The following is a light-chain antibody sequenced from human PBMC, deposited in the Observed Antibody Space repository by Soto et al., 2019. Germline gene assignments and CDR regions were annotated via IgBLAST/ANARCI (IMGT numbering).Light chain of an antibody. CDR2: DAS. CDR1: KSISSW. CDR3: QQYNSYST. V-gene: IGKV1-5*01. J-gene: IGKJ2*01. Sequence: EIQMTQSPSTLSASVGDRVTITCRASKSISSWLAWYQQKPGKAPKLLIYDASSLESGVPSRFSGSGSGTEFTLTISSLQPDDFATYYCQQYNSYSTFGQGTKLEIK.